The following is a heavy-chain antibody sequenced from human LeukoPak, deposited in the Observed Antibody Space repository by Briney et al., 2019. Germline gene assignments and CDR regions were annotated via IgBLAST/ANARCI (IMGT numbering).Heavy chain of an antibody. J-gene: IGHJ6*03. Sequence: GGSLRLSCAASRFTFSTYWMSWVRQAPGKGLEWVANIKQDGSEKYYVDSVKGRFTISRDIAKNSLYLQMNSLRAEDTAVYYCARDPYSGSYGNYYYYFMDVWGKGTTVTISS. CDR2: IKQDGSEK. CDR1: RFTFSTYW. CDR3: ARDPYSGSYGNYYYYFMDV. D-gene: IGHD1-26*01. V-gene: IGHV3-7*01.